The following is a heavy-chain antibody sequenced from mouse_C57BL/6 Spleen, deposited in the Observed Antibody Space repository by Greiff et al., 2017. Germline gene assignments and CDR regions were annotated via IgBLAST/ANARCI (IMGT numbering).Heavy chain of an antibody. CDR3: VTTGYAMDD. CDR2: IYPRSGNT. CDR1: GYTFTSYG. J-gene: IGHJ4*01. D-gene: IGHD1-1*01. V-gene: IGHV1-81*01. Sequence: QVQLKESGAELARPGASVKLSCKASGYTFTSYGISWVKQRTGQGLEWIGEIYPRSGNTYYNEKFKGKATLTADKSSSTAYMELRSLTSEDSAVYFCVTTGYAMDDWGQGTSVTVSS.